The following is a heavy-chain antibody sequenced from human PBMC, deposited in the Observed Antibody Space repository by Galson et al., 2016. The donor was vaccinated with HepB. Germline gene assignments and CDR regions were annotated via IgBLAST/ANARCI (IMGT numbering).Heavy chain of an antibody. CDR2: IIPLFGTA. Sequence: SVKVSCKASGDTFSSFAISWVRQAPGQGPEWMGGIIPLFGTANYAEKFQGRVTITADRSTSTAYMELSSLRSEDTAVYYCARALGYPGGSRGTSDYWGQGTLVTVSS. D-gene: IGHD6-13*01. CDR3: ARALGYPGGSRGTSDY. V-gene: IGHV1-69*06. J-gene: IGHJ4*02. CDR1: GDTFSSFA.